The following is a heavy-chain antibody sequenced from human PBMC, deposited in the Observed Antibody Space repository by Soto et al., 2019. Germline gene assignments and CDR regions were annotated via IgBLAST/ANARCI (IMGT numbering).Heavy chain of an antibody. CDR3: ARRITMVRGPDSGLYYYYCYDMDV. CDR1: GYTFTSYG. Sequence: QVQLVQSGAEVKKPGASVKVSCKASGYTFTSYGISWVRQAPGQGLEWMGWISAYNGNTNYAQKLQGRVTMTTDTATSTGFMELRSLRSDDTAVYYCARRITMVRGPDSGLYYYYCYDMDVWGQGTTVTVSS. J-gene: IGHJ6*02. V-gene: IGHV1-18*01. CDR2: ISAYNGNT. D-gene: IGHD3-10*01.